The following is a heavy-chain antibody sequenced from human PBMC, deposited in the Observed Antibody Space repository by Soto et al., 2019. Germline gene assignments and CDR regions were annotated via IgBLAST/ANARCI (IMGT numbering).Heavy chain of an antibody. CDR2: IIPVFGTA. V-gene: IGHV1-69*13. Sequence: SXKVSFTASGGPXSSFASGWVRQAPGQGLEWIGGIIPVFGTATYAQKFKGRVTITAQESTSTAYMELSSLTSEDTAVYSCARLLGGAGSYYDGQNYNYYNGMDVWGQGTTGTVSS. D-gene: IGHD3-10*01. CDR1: GGPXSSFA. CDR3: ARLLGGAGSYYDGQNYNYYNGMDV. J-gene: IGHJ6*02.